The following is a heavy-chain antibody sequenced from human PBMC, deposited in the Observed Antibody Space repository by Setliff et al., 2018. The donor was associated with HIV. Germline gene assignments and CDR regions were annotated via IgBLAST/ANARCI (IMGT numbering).Heavy chain of an antibody. V-gene: IGHV4-39*07. CDR1: GGSISSSSYY. D-gene: IGHD1-26*01. CDR2: LYYSGST. CDR3: ARGSGGSYYVN. J-gene: IGHJ4*02. Sequence: SETLSLTGIVAGGSISSSSYYWGWIRQHPGKGLEWIGTLYYSGSTYYNPSLKSRVTMSVDTSKDQFSLKLSSVTAADTAVYYCARGSGGSYYVNWGQGTLVTVSS.